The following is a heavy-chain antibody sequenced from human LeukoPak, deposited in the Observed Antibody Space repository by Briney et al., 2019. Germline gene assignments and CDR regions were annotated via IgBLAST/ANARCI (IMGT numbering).Heavy chain of an antibody. J-gene: IGHJ5*02. V-gene: IGHV1-2*02. CDR1: GYIFTGYY. Sequence: ASVKVSCKASGYIFTGYYMRWLRQAPGQGLEWMGWIDPESGDTNYAQKFQDKITMTRDTYMKTGYMELSSLRYDDTAVYYCAREEYSSGWYRGGWFDPWGQGTQVTVSS. CDR2: IDPESGDT. D-gene: IGHD6-19*01. CDR3: AREEYSSGWYRGGWFDP.